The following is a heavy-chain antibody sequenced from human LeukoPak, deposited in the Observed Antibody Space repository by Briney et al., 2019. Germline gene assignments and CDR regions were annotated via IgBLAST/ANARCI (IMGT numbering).Heavy chain of an antibody. V-gene: IGHV4-4*07. CDR3: ARHRGYCSSTSCSYNWFDP. Sequence: SETLSLTCTVSDGSISTYYWSWIRQPAGKGLEWIGRIYTTGSTNYNPSLKSRVTMSVDTSKNQFSLKLTSVTAADTAVYYCARHRGYCSSTSCSYNWFDPWGQGTLVTVSS. D-gene: IGHD2-2*03. J-gene: IGHJ5*02. CDR2: IYTTGST. CDR1: DGSISTYY.